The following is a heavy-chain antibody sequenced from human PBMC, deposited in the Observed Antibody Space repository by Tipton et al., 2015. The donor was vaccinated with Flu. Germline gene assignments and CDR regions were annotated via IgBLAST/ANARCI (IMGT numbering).Heavy chain of an antibody. Sequence: TLSLTCTDSGGSISSGGYYWSWIRQHPGKGPEWIGYIYYSGSTHYNPSLKSRVTISVDTSKNQFSLKLSSVTAADTAVYYCASYSSSYFDYWGQGTLVTVSS. CDR1: GGSISSGGYY. V-gene: IGHV4-31*03. CDR2: IYYSGST. J-gene: IGHJ4*02. CDR3: ASYSSSYFDY. D-gene: IGHD6-6*01.